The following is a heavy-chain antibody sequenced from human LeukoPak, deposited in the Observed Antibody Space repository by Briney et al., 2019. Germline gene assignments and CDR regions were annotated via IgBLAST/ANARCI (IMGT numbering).Heavy chain of an antibody. Sequence: SGGSLRVSCAASGFSFSSYSMNWVRQAPGKRLEWVSSISSSSSYIYYADSVKGRFTISRDNAKNSLYLQMNSLRAEDTAVYYCARVRYRGSYYFDYWGQGTLVTVSS. D-gene: IGHD2-2*02. J-gene: IGHJ4*02. CDR2: ISSSSSYI. CDR1: GFSFSSYS. CDR3: ARVRYRGSYYFDY. V-gene: IGHV3-21*01.